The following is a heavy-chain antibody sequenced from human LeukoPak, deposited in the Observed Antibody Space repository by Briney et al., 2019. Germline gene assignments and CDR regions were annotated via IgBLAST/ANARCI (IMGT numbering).Heavy chain of an antibody. CDR2: INAGNGNT. Sequence: GASVKVSCKASGYTFTSYAMHWVRQAPGQRLEWMGWINAGNGNTKYSQEFQGRVTITRDASASTAYMELSSLRSEDMAVYYCARGVIAARPGGGVNYYYYYMDVWGKGTTVTVSS. V-gene: IGHV1-3*03. D-gene: IGHD6-6*01. CDR1: GYTFTSYA. CDR3: ARGVIAARPGGGVNYYYYYMDV. J-gene: IGHJ6*03.